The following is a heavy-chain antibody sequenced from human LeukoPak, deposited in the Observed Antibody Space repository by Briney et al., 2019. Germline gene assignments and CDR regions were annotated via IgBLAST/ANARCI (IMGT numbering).Heavy chain of an antibody. J-gene: IGHJ4*02. Sequence: GGSLRLSCAASGFTFSSYEMNWVRQAPGKGLEWVSYISSSGSTIYYADSVKGRFTISRDNAKNSLHLQMNSLRAEDTAVYYCARDQGSSSWSTLFDYWGQGTLVTVSS. CDR2: ISSSGSTI. D-gene: IGHD6-13*01. V-gene: IGHV3-48*03. CDR3: ARDQGSSSWSTLFDY. CDR1: GFTFSSYE.